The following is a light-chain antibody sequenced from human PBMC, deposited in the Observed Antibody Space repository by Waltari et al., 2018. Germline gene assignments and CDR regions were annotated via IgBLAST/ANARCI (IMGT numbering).Light chain of an antibody. Sequence: EVVMTQSPATLSVSPGESATLSCGASQSVGGDLAWYQQKPGQAPRPRIYGTITRPTGVSARFSGSGSGTEFTLTISRLQSEDFAVYYCQQYNNWPLTFGGGTKVEI. CDR2: GTI. V-gene: IGKV3-15*01. CDR1: QSVGGD. CDR3: QQYNNWPLT. J-gene: IGKJ4*01.